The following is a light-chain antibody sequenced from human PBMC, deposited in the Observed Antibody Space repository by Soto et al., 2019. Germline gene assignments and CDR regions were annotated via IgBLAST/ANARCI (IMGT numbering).Light chain of an antibody. V-gene: IGKV3-15*01. Sequence: ELVMAQSPATLSVSPGERATLSCRASQSVSSNLAWYRQKPGQAPRLLISGASTRATGIPARFSGSGSGTEFTLTISSLQSEDFAVYYCQQYNNWTFGQGTKVDIK. J-gene: IGKJ1*01. CDR3: QQYNNWT. CDR2: GAS. CDR1: QSVSSN.